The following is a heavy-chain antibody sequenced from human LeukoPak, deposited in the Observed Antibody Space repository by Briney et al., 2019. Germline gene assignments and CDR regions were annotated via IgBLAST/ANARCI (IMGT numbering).Heavy chain of an antibody. V-gene: IGHV1-69*13. CDR3: ARARTTVTNYYYYYMDV. CDR1: GYTFTSYG. Sequence: SVKVSCKASGYTFTSYGISWVRQAPGQGLEWMGGIIPIFGTANYAQKFQGRVTITADESTSTAYMELSSLRSEDTAVYYCARARTTVTNYYYYYMDVWGKGTTVTVSS. D-gene: IGHD4-17*01. J-gene: IGHJ6*03. CDR2: IIPIFGTA.